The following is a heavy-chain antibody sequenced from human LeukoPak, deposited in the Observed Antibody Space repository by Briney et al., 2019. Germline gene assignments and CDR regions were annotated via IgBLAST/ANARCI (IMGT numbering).Heavy chain of an antibody. J-gene: IGHJ6*03. CDR1: GGSFSGYY. CDR3: ARPPVYDFWSGYVGGYYMDV. CDR2: INHSGST. V-gene: IGHV4-34*01. Sequence: PSETLFLTCAVYGGSFSGYYWSWIRQPPGKGLEWIGEINHSGSTNYNPSLKSRVTISVDTSKNQFSLKLSSVTAADTAVYYCARPPVYDFWSGYVGGYYMDVWGKGTTVTVSS. D-gene: IGHD3-3*01.